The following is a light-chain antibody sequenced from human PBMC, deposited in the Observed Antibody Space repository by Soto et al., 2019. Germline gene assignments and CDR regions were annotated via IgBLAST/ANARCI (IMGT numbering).Light chain of an antibody. Sequence: IVLTQSPVSLSLSPGETATLSCRASEGISRSLAWYQQRPGQAPRLLMYDASNRAAGIPTRFSGSGSGTDFTLTTSRLENADFPVSYCLQSSEWRTFGRATKV. CDR3: LQSSEWRT. V-gene: IGKV3-11*01. CDR1: EGISRS. CDR2: DAS. J-gene: IGKJ1*01.